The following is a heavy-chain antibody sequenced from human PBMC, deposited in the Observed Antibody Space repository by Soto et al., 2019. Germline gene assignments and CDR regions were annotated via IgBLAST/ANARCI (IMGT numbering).Heavy chain of an antibody. J-gene: IGHJ4*02. D-gene: IGHD3-22*01. CDR1: GYTFTSYD. V-gene: IGHV1-8*01. Sequence: ASVKVSCKASGYTFTSYDINWVRQATGQGLEWMGWMNPNSGNTGYAQKFQGRVTMTRNTSISTAYMELRSLRSDDTAVYYCARNYDSSGYPSDYWGQGTLVTVSS. CDR3: ARNYDSSGYPSDY. CDR2: MNPNSGNT.